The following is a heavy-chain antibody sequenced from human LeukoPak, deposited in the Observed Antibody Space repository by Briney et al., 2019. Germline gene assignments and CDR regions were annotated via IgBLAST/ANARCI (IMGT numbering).Heavy chain of an antibody. V-gene: IGHV3-23*01. Sequence: GGSLRLSCAVSGFTFSSYAMSWVRQAPGKGLEWVSAISGSGGSTFYADSVKGRFTISRDNSKNTLFLQMNSLRAEDTAVYYCARSSGSFYRNYFDYWGQGNLVTVSS. CDR1: GFTFSSYA. D-gene: IGHD1-26*01. CDR2: ISGSGGST. CDR3: ARSSGSFYRNYFDY. J-gene: IGHJ4*02.